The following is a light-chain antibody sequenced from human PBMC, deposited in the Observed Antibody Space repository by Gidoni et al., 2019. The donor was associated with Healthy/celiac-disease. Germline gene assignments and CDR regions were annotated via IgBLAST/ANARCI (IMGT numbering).Light chain of an antibody. CDR2: EVR. V-gene: IGLV2-23*02. Sequence: SALTQPASVSGSPGPSLTISCTGTSSAVGSYNHVSWYQQHPGKAPKLMIYEVRKRPTGVSNRCSGSKSGNTASLTISGLQAEDEADYYCCSYAGSSTFGVFGGGTKLTVL. CDR1: SSAVGSYNH. CDR3: CSYAGSSTFGV. J-gene: IGLJ2*01.